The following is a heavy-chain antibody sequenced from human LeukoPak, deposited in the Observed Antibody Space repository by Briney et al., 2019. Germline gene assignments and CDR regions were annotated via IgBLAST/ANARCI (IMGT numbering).Heavy chain of an antibody. CDR3: VKWNVDTAMGDAFDI. D-gene: IGHD5-18*01. CDR2: IWYDGSNE. V-gene: IGHV3-30*02. CDR1: GFTFSSYG. J-gene: IGHJ3*02. Sequence: GGSLRLSCAASGFTFSSYGMHWVRQAPGKGLEWVAIIWYDGSNEYYADSVEGRFTISRDNSKNTLYLQMSSLRAEDTAVYYCVKWNVDTAMGDAFDIWGQGTMVTVSS.